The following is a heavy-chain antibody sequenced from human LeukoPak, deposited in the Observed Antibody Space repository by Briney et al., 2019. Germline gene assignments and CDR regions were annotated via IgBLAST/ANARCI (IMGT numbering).Heavy chain of an antibody. D-gene: IGHD3-9*01. Sequence: ASVKVSCKASGYTFTGYYMHWVRQAPGQGLEWMGWINPNSGGTNYAQKFQGRVTMTRDTSISTAYMELSRLRSDDTAVYYCARDYDFLTGYSAINYYMDVWGKGTTVTVSS. J-gene: IGHJ6*03. CDR1: GYTFTGYY. CDR3: ARDYDFLTGYSAINYYMDV. CDR2: INPNSGGT. V-gene: IGHV1-2*02.